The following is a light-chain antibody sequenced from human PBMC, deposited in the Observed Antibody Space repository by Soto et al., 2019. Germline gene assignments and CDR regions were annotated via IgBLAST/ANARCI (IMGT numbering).Light chain of an antibody. J-gene: IGLJ2*01. CDR2: QDS. CDR3: QGWDSSTGV. CDR1: KLGDKY. V-gene: IGLV3-1*01. Sequence: SYELTQPPSVSVSPGQTASITCSGDKLGDKYACWYQQKPGQSPVLVIYQDSKRPSGIPERFSGSNSGNTATLTISGTQAMDGADYYCQGWDSSTGVFGGGTKLTVL.